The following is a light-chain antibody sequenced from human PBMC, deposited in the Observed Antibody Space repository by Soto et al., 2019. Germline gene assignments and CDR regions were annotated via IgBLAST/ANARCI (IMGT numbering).Light chain of an antibody. CDR3: QSYDSSLSGSV. CDR2: GNS. Sequence: QSVLTQPPSVSGAPGQRVTISCTRRSSNIGAGYDVHWYQQLPGTAPKLLIYGNSNRPSGVPDRFSGSKSGTSASLAITGLQAEDEADYYCQSYDSSLSGSVFGGGTKVTVL. V-gene: IGLV1-40*01. J-gene: IGLJ3*02. CDR1: SSNIGAGYD.